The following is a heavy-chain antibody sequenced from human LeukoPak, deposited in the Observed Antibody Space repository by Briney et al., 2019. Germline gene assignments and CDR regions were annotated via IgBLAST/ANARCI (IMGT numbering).Heavy chain of an antibody. D-gene: IGHD3-22*01. J-gene: IGHJ4*02. V-gene: IGHV3-30*18. CDR2: ISYDGSNK. Sequence: GGSLRLSCAASGFTFSSYGMHWVRQAPGKGPEWVAVISYDGSNKYYADSVKGRFTISRDNSKNTLYLQMNSLRAEDTAVYYCAKERPYYYDSSPLSYWGQGTLVTVSS. CDR1: GFTFSSYG. CDR3: AKERPYYYDSSPLSY.